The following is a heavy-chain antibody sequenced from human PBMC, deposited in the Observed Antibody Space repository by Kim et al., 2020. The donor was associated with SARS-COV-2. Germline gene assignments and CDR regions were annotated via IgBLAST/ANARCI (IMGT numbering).Heavy chain of an antibody. J-gene: IGHJ4*02. CDR3: AALVDTFDY. CDR2: GNT. V-gene: IGHV1-58*01. Sequence: GNTNYGQKFQERVTITRDMSTSTAYMELSSLRSEDTAVYYCAALVDTFDYWGQGTLVTVSS. D-gene: IGHD5-18*01.